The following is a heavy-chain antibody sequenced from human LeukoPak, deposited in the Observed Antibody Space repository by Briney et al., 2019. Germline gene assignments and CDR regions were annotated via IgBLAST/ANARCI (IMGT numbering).Heavy chain of an antibody. Sequence: PSETLSLTCTVSGGSISSSSYYWGWIRQPPGKGLEWIGSIYYSGSTYYNPSLKSRVTISVDTSKNQFSLKLSSVTAADTAVYYCAREIMVRGVIPPYFDYWGQGTLVTVSS. CDR3: AREIMVRGVIPPYFDY. D-gene: IGHD3-10*01. CDR2: IYYSGST. CDR1: GGSISSSSYY. V-gene: IGHV4-39*07. J-gene: IGHJ4*02.